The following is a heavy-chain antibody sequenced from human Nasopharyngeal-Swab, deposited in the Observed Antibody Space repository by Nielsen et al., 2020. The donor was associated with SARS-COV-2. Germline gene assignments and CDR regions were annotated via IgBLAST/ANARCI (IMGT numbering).Heavy chain of an antibody. CDR3: ARGGYYYGMDV. J-gene: IGHJ6*02. Sequence: GGSLRLSCAASGFTFSSNGMHWVRQAPGKGLEWVAVISYDGSNKYYADSVKGRFTISRDNSKNTLYLQMNSLRAEDTAVYYCARGGYYYGMDVWGQGTTVTVSS. CDR2: ISYDGSNK. V-gene: IGHV3-30*03. CDR1: GFTFSSNG.